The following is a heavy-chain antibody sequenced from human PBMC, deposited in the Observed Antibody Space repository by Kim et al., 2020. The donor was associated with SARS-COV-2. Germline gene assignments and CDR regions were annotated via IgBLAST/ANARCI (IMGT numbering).Heavy chain of an antibody. CDR1: GGSISSGGYY. J-gene: IGHJ3*02. Sequence: SETLSLTCTVSGGSISSGGYYWSWIRQHPGKGLEWIGYTYYSGSTYYNPSLKSRVTISVDTSKNQFSLKLSSVTAADTDVYYCARGEGTWSGYYNAFDIWGQGTMVTVSS. CDR2: TYYSGST. CDR3: ARGEGTWSGYYNAFDI. V-gene: IGHV4-31*03. D-gene: IGHD3-3*01.